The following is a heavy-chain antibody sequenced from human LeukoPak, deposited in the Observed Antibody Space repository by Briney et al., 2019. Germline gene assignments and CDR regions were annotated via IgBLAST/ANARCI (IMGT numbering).Heavy chain of an antibody. Sequence: PSETLSLTCTVSGGSISIYYWSWIRQPPGKGLEWIGYIYYSGSTNYNPSLKSRVTISVDTSKNQFSLKLSSVTAADTAVYYCASTWHKGTHDAFDIWGQGTMVTVSS. CDR2: IYYSGST. CDR3: ASTWHKGTHDAFDI. CDR1: GGSISIYY. J-gene: IGHJ3*02. V-gene: IGHV4-59*08.